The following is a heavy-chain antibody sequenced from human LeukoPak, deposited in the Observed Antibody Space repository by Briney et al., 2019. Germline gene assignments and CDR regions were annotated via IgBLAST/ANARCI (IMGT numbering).Heavy chain of an antibody. J-gene: IGHJ4*02. V-gene: IGHV3-7*01. Sequence: QPGGSLRLSCTASGFSFSSYWMSCVRQTPGKGLEWVASIKQDGTEKYYVDSVKGRFTISKDNSKNSLYLQMNTLRAEDTPEYCCAREDHSTYAFWGQGTLVTVFS. CDR3: AREDHSTYAF. CDR2: IKQDGTEK. CDR1: GFSFSSYW. D-gene: IGHD2/OR15-2a*01.